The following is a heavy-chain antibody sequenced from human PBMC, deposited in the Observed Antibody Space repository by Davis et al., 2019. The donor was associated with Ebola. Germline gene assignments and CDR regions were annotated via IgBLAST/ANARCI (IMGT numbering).Heavy chain of an antibody. CDR3: ARTLYYYDSSGGRWPLYYYYYMDV. Sequence: ASVKVSCKASGYTFTSYGISWVRQAPGQGLEWMGWISAYNGNTNYAQKLQGRVTMTTDTSTSTAYMELRSLRSDDTAVYYCARTLYYYDSSGGRWPLYYYYYMDVWGKGTTVTVSS. D-gene: IGHD3-22*01. J-gene: IGHJ6*03. V-gene: IGHV1-18*01. CDR1: GYTFTSYG. CDR2: ISAYNGNT.